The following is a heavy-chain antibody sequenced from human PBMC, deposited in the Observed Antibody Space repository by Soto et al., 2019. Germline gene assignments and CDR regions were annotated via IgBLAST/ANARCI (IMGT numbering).Heavy chain of an antibody. D-gene: IGHD4-4*01. CDR3: AKDKVNSNYQYYFAS. CDR1: GFTFENYA. V-gene: IGHV3-9*01. J-gene: IGHJ4*02. CDR2: ISWKSGSI. Sequence: EVQLVESGGGWVQPGRSLRLSCAASGFTFENYAMHWVRQGPGKGLEWVAGISWKSGSIGYADSVRGRFTISRDNAKNSLYLQMNSLRPEDTALYYCAKDKVNSNYQYYFASWGQGTLVTVSS.